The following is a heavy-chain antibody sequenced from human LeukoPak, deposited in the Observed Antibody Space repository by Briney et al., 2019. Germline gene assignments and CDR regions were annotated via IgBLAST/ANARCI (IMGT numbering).Heavy chain of an antibody. Sequence: GGSLRLSCAVSGFTVSSNSWSWVRQAPGKGLEWVSFIYSGGNTHYSDSVKGRFTISRDTSKNTLYLQMNSLRADDTAIYYCARRAGEYSHPYDYWGQGTLVTVSS. V-gene: IGHV3-53*01. CDR1: GFTVSSNS. D-gene: IGHD2/OR15-2a*01. CDR2: IYSGGNT. CDR3: ARRAGEYSHPYDY. J-gene: IGHJ4*02.